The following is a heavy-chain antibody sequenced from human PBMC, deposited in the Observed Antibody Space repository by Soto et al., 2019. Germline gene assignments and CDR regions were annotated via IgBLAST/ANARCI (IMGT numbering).Heavy chain of an antibody. CDR3: VRGTFDY. J-gene: IGHJ4*02. V-gene: IGHV4-4*07. CDR2: IYTSGNT. Sequence: PSETLSLTCTVSGASISNFYWSWIRQPAGKGLEWIGRIYTSGNTNYNPSLKSRVTMSVDTSKNQFSLKLESVTAADTAVYYCVRGTFDYWGQGILVTVSS. CDR1: GASISNFY.